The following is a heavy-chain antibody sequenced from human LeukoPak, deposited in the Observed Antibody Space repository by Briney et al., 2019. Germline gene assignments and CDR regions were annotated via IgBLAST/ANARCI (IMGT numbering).Heavy chain of an antibody. CDR3: ARSRKRGGYSYELHFDY. V-gene: IGHV4-34*01. Sequence: PSGTLSLTCAVYGGSFSGYYWSWIRQPPGKGLEWIGEINHSGSTNYNPSLKSRVTISVDTSKNQFSLKLSSVTAADTAVYYCARSRKRGGYSYELHFDYWGQGTLV. J-gene: IGHJ4*02. CDR1: GGSFSGYY. D-gene: IGHD5-18*01. CDR2: INHSGST.